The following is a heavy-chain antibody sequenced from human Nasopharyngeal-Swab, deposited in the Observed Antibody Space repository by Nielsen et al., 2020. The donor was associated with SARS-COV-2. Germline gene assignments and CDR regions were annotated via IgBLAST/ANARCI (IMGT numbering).Heavy chain of an antibody. CDR1: GYNFASYW. CDR2: IYPGDSDT. Sequence: GDSLKISCKASGYNFASYWIGWVRQMPGRGLEWMGIIYPGDSDTRYSPSFQGQVTISVDKSINTAFLHSSSLKASDIATYYCARSGTYYGMDVWGQGTTVIVSS. J-gene: IGHJ6*02. CDR3: ARSGTYYGMDV. V-gene: IGHV5-51*01. D-gene: IGHD1-26*01.